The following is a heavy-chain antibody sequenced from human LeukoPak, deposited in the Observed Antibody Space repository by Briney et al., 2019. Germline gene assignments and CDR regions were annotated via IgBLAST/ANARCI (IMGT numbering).Heavy chain of an antibody. CDR1: GYTFTGYY. J-gene: IGHJ3*02. D-gene: IGHD3-9*01. CDR3: ARSLRYFDWLSSDAFDI. CDR2: INPNSGGT. V-gene: IGHV1-2*02. Sequence: GASVKVSCKASGYTFTGYYMHWVRQAPGQGLEWMGWINPNSGGTNYAQKFQGRVTMTRDTSISTAYMELSRLRSDDTAVYYCARSLRYFDWLSSDAFDIWGQGTMVTVSS.